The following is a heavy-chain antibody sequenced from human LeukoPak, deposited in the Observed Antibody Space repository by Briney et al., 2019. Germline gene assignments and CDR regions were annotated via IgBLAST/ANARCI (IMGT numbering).Heavy chain of an antibody. CDR3: ARGDYSSHTL. Sequence: GGSLRLSCAASGFTFSSYWMHWVRHSPGKGRVWVSRIKTDGSDTYYADSVRGRFTISRDSDKNTLYLQMDSLRAEDTAVYFCARGDYSSHTLWGQGTLVTVSS. CDR2: IKTDGSDT. CDR1: GFTFSSYW. J-gene: IGHJ4*02. D-gene: IGHD4-11*01. V-gene: IGHV3-74*01.